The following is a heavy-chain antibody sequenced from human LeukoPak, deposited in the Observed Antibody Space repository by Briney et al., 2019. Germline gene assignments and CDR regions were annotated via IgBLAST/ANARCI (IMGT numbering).Heavy chain of an antibody. V-gene: IGHV4-34*01. J-gene: IGHJ4*02. CDR3: ARVGVDYSGNIIKYFFDY. CDR2: INHSGST. CDR1: GGSFSGYY. D-gene: IGHD4-23*01. Sequence: KSSETLSLTCAVYGGSFSGYYWSWIRQPPGKGLEWIGEINHSGSTNYNPSLKSRVTISVDTSKNQFSLNLSPVIAADTAVYYCARVGVDYSGNIIKYFFDYWGQGTPVTVSS.